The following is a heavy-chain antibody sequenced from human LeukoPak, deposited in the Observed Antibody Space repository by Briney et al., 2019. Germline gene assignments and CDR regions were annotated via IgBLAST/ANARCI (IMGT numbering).Heavy chain of an antibody. Sequence: GGSLRLSCVASGYRFSSYCMSWVRQAPGKGLEWVANIKEDGSEKYYLDSVKGRFTISRDNAKNSLYLQMNSLRVEETAVYYCARDSSGFGAVAARGMDVWGQGSTVTVSS. CDR1: GYRFSSYC. CDR2: IKEDGSEK. CDR3: ARDSSGFGAVAARGMDV. D-gene: IGHD6-19*01. V-gene: IGHV3-7*04. J-gene: IGHJ6*01.